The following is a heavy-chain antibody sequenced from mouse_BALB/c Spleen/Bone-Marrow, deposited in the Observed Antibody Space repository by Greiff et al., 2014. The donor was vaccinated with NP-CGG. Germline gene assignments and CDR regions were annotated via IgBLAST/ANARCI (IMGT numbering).Heavy chain of an antibody. J-gene: IGHJ3*01. V-gene: IGHV14-3*02. CDR1: GFNIKDTY. D-gene: IGHD1-2*01. CDR3: ARYSRTMATPY. Sequence: VQLKQSGAELVKPGASVKLSCTASGFNIKDTYMHWVKQRPEQGLEWIGRIDPANGNTKYDPKFQGKATITADTSSNTAYLQLSSLTSEDTAVYYCARYSRTMATPYWGQGTLVTVSA. CDR2: IDPANGNT.